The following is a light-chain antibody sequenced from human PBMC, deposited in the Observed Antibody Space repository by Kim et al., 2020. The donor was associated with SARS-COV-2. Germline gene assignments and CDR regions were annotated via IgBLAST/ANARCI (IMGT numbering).Light chain of an antibody. CDR1: QSLLYSNGYNY. J-gene: IGKJ2*01. CDR3: MQALHTAKT. Sequence: EPASISCRSSQSLLYSNGYNYLDWYLQKPGQSPQLLIYLGSNRASGVPDRFSGGGSGTDFTLKISRVEAEDVGVYYCMQALHTAKTFGQGTKLEI. V-gene: IGKV2-28*01. CDR2: LGS.